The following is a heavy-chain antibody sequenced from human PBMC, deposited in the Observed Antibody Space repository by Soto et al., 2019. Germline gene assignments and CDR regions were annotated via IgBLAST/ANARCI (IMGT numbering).Heavy chain of an antibody. CDR1: GFTFSSYS. Sequence: GGSLRLSCAASGFTFSSYSMNWVRQAPGKGLEWVSYISSIIITIYYAVSVKGRFTISRDNAKNSLYLQMNSLRDEDTAVFYCARLLYDFWSGYYRRGPLDVWGQGTTVTVSS. J-gene: IGHJ6*02. CDR3: ARLLYDFWSGYYRRGPLDV. CDR2: ISSIIITI. D-gene: IGHD3-3*01. V-gene: IGHV3-48*02.